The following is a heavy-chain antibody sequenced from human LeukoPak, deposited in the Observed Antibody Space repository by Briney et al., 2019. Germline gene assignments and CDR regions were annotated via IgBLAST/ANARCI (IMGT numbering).Heavy chain of an antibody. J-gene: IGHJ5*02. CDR2: ISAYNGNT. V-gene: IGHV1-18*01. CDR3: AGTGWFGELLLFRSGIMFDP. Sequence: GASVKVSCKASGYTFTSYGISWVRQAPGQGLEWMGWISAYNGNTNYAQKLQGRVTMTTDTSTSTAYMELRSLRSDDTAVYYCAGTGWFGELLLFRSGIMFDPWGQGTLVTVSS. D-gene: IGHD3-10*01. CDR1: GYTFTSYG.